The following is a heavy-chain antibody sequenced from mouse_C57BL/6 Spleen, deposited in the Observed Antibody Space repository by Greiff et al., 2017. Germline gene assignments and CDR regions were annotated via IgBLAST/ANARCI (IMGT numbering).Heavy chain of an antibody. J-gene: IGHJ4*01. CDR3: ARRGARDYAMDY. V-gene: IGHV1-69*01. CDR1: GYTFTSYW. Sequence: QVQLKQPGAELVMPGASVKLSCKASGYTFTSYWMHWVKQRPGRGLEWIGEIDPSDSYTNYNQKFKGKSTLTVDKSSSTAYMQLSSLTSEDSAVYYCARRGARDYAMDYWGQGTSVTVSS. CDR2: IDPSDSYT.